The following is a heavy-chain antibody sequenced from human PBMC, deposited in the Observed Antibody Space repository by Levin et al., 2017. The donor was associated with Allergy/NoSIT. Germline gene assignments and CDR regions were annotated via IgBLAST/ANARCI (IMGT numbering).Heavy chain of an antibody. V-gene: IGHV4-59*01. CDR3: ARDRGASGFGELLYYVDGGYNWFDP. D-gene: IGHD3-10*01. CDR2: IYYSGST. Sequence: SETLSLTCTVSGGSISSYYWSWIRQPPGKGLEWIGYIYYSGSTNYNPSLKSRVTISVDTSKNQFSLKLSSVTAADTAVYYCARDRGASGFGELLYYVDGGYNWFDPWGQGTLVTVSS. J-gene: IGHJ5*02. CDR1: GGSISSYY.